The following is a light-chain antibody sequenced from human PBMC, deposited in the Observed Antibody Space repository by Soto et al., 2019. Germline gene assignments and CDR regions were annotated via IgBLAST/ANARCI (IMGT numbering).Light chain of an antibody. J-gene: IGKJ1*01. CDR1: QGIGSW. V-gene: IGKV1-5*03. CDR3: QQYDTYWT. CDR2: KAS. Sequence: IQMTQSPSTLSASVGDRVIITCLASQGIGSWLAWYQQKPGKPPKLRIYKASTLESGVPSRFSGSGSGTDFTLTISSLQPDDFATYYCQQYDTYWTFGQGTKVEIK.